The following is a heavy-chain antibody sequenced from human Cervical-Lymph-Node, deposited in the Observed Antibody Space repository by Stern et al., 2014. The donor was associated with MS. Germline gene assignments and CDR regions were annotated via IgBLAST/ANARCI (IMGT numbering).Heavy chain of an antibody. CDR2: VIPIFGTA. J-gene: IGHJ6*02. D-gene: IGHD3-22*01. CDR3: ARPTTDSSGYYYYYGMDV. Sequence: QVQLVQSGAEVKKPGSSVKVSCKASGGTFSSYAISWVRQAPGQGLEWMGGVIPIFGTANYAQNFTGRVTITADESTSTAYMELSSLRSEDTAVYYCARPTTDSSGYYYYYGMDVGGQGTTVPVSS. CDR1: GGTFSSYA. V-gene: IGHV1-69*12.